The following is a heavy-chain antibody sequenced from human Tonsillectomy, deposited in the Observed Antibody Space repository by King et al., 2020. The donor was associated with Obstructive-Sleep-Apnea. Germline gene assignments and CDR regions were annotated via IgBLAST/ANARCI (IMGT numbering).Heavy chain of an antibody. CDR1: GGSFSGYY. J-gene: IGHJ4*02. CDR3: ARGFKDFMITFGGVIVAFDY. CDR2: INHSGGT. D-gene: IGHD3-16*02. V-gene: IGHV4-34*01. Sequence: VQLQQWGAGLLKPSETLSLTCAVYGGSFSGYYWSWIRQPPGKGLEWIGEINHSGGTNYNPSLKSRVTISVDTSKNQFSLKLSSVTAADTAVYYCARGFKDFMITFGGVIVAFDYWGQGTLVTVSS.